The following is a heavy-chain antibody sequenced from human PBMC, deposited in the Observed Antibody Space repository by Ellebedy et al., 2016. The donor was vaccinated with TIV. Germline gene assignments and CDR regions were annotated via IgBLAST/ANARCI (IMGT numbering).Heavy chain of an antibody. CDR1: GFTFSSYA. CDR3: AKLIGESDY. V-gene: IGHV3-23*01. Sequence: GESLKISXAASGFTFSSYAMSWVRQAPGKGLEWVSAISGSGGSTYYADSVKGRFTISRDNSKNTLFLQMNSLTVEDTAVYYCAKLIGESDYWGQGTLVTVSS. J-gene: IGHJ4*02. D-gene: IGHD3-10*01. CDR2: ISGSGGST.